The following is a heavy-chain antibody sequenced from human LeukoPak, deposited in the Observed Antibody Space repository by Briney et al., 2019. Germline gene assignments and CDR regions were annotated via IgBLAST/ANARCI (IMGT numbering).Heavy chain of an antibody. CDR1: GYTFTGYY. Sequence: GASVNVSCKASGYTFTGYYMHWVRQAPGQGLEGMGWINPNSGGRNYAQRLQGRVTMTRDTSISTVYMELSRLRSDDTAVYYCAASATYQPLLFDWGQGTLVTVSS. CDR3: AASATYQPLLFD. V-gene: IGHV1-2*02. J-gene: IGHJ4*02. D-gene: IGHD2-21*02. CDR2: INPNSGGR.